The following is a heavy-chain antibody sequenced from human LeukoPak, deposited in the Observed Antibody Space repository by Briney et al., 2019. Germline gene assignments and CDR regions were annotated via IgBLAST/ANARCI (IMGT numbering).Heavy chain of an antibody. V-gene: IGHV1-69*05. CDR1: GGTFSTYP. D-gene: IGHD2-21*02. CDR2: IIPIFGTS. Sequence: ASVKVSCKASGGTFSTYPISLVRQAPGQGLEWMGGIIPIFGTSNYAQKFQDRVTITTDESKRTAYMELSSLRSEDTALYYCATAYCGGDCYATNFDYWGQGALVTVSS. J-gene: IGHJ4*02. CDR3: ATAYCGGDCYATNFDY.